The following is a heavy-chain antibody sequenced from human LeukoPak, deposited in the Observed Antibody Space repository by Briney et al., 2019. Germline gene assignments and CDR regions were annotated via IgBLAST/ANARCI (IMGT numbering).Heavy chain of an antibody. CDR2: IYTSGRT. CDR3: ARERRRDYDILTGYYTTVYFDY. CDR1: GGSISSGSLY. Sequence: SETLSLTCTVSGGSISSGSLYWSWIRQPAGKGLEWIGRIYTSGRTDYNPPLKSRVTISVDTSKNQFFLKLSSVTAADTAVYYCARERRRDYDILTGYYTTVYFDYWGQGTLVTVSS. D-gene: IGHD3-9*01. V-gene: IGHV4-61*02. J-gene: IGHJ4*02.